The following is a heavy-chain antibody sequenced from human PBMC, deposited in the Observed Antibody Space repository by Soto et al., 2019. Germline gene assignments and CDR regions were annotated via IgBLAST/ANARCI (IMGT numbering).Heavy chain of an antibody. CDR2: IYSGGST. CDR1: GFTVSSNY. CDR3: ARDRSQSSGYGGNGAFDI. V-gene: IGHV3-53*01. D-gene: IGHD4-17*01. J-gene: IGHJ3*02. Sequence: EGSLRLSCAASGFTVSSNYMSWVRQAPGKGLEWVSVIYSGGSTYYADSVKGRFTISRDNSKNTLYLQMNSLRAEDTAVYYCARDRSQSSGYGGNGAFDIWGQGTMVTVSS.